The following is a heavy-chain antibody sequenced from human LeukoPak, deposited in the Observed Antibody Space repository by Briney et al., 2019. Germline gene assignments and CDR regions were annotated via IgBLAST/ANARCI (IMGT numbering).Heavy chain of an antibody. D-gene: IGHD2-21*02. CDR2: IIPILGIA. CDR1: GGTFSSYA. V-gene: IGHV1-69*04. Sequence: ASVKVSCKASGGTFSSYAISWVRQAPGQGLEWMGRIIPILGIANCAQKFQGRVTITADKSTSTAYMELSSLRSEDTAVYYCARDHIVVVTATTYYYYGMDVWGQGTTVTVSS. J-gene: IGHJ6*02. CDR3: ARDHIVVVTATTYYYYGMDV.